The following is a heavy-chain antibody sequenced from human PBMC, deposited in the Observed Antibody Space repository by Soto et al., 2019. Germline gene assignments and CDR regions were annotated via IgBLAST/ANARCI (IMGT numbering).Heavy chain of an antibody. Sequence: PSETLSLTCAVYGGSFSGYYWSWIRQPPGKGLEWIGYIYYSGSTNYNPSLKSRVTISVDTSKNQFSLKLSSVTAADTAVYYCARGIPYYYYMDVWGKGTTVTVSS. CDR1: GGSFSGYY. J-gene: IGHJ6*03. CDR3: ARGIPYYYYMDV. D-gene: IGHD2-21*01. CDR2: IYYSGST. V-gene: IGHV4-59*08.